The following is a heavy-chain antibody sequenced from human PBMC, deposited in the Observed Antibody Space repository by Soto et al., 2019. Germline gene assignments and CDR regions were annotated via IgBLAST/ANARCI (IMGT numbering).Heavy chain of an antibody. J-gene: IGHJ6*02. CDR1: GYTFTSYG. Sequence: ASVKVSCKASGYTFTSYGISWVRQAPGQGLEWMGWISAYNGNTNYAQKLQGRVTMTTDTSTSTAYMELRSLRSDDTAVYYCARDEIVGASIIRNNYYGMDVWGQGTTVTVSS. V-gene: IGHV1-18*01. CDR2: ISAYNGNT. CDR3: ARDEIVGASIIRNNYYGMDV. D-gene: IGHD1-26*01.